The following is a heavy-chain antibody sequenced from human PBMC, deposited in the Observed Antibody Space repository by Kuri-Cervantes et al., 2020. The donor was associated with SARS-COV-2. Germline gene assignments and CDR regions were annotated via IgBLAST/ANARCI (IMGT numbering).Heavy chain of an antibody. CDR3: ARDFFDYDSTGSHY. D-gene: IGHD3-22*01. J-gene: IGHJ4*02. CDR1: RYTFTMYS. CDR2: INPSGGST. V-gene: IGHV1-46*01. Sequence: ASVKVSCKASRYTFTMYSVHWVRQAPGQGLEWMGVINPSGGSTSYGQKFQDRITMTRDTSTSTVYMELSSLRSEDTAVYYCARDFFDYDSTGSHYRGQGTLVTVSS.